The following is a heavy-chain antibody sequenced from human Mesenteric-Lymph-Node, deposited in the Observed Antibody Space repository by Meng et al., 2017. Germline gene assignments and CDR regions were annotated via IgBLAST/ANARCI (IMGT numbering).Heavy chain of an antibody. D-gene: IGHD3-3*01. CDR2: IYYSGTT. CDR3: ARPYYANSRDGFDI. Sequence: SETLSLTCTVSGGSISSGSYYWSWIRQPPGKGLEWIGYIYYSGTTNYNPSLKSRVTISIDTSRNQFSLKLSSVTAADTAVYYCARPYYANSRDGFDIWGQGKKVT. V-gene: IGHV4-61*01. J-gene: IGHJ3*02. CDR1: GGSISSGSYY.